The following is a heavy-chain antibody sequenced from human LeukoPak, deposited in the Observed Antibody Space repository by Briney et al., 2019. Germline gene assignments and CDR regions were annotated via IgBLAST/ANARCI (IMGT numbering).Heavy chain of an antibody. CDR2: IYYSGST. CDR1: GGSISSSSYY. Sequence: SETLSLTCTVSGGSISSSSYYWGWIRQPPGKGLEWIGSIYYSGSTYYNPSLKSRVTISVDTSKNQFSLKLSSVTAADTAVYYCARDGLFGSGLFDYWGQGTLVTVSS. D-gene: IGHD3-10*01. CDR3: ARDGLFGSGLFDY. V-gene: IGHV4-39*07. J-gene: IGHJ4*02.